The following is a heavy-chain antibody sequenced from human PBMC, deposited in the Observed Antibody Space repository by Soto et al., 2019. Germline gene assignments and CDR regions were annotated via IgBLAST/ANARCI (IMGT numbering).Heavy chain of an antibody. Sequence: QVQLVESGGGVVQPGRSLRLSCAASGFTFSSYAMHWVRQAPGKGLERVAVISYDGSNKYYADSVKGRFTISRDNSKNTLYLQMNSLRAEDTAVYYCARGGVAATHDAFDIWGQGTMVTVSS. V-gene: IGHV3-30-3*01. CDR1: GFTFSSYA. CDR2: ISYDGSNK. CDR3: ARGGVAATHDAFDI. D-gene: IGHD2-15*01. J-gene: IGHJ3*02.